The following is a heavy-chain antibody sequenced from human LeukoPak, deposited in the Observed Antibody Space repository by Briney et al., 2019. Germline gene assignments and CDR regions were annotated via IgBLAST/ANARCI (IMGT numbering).Heavy chain of an antibody. J-gene: IGHJ6*03. Sequence: ASMKVSCKASGYTFTSYGISWVRQAPGQGLEWMGWISAYNGNTNYAQKLQGRVTMTTDTSTSTAYMELRSLRSDDTAVYYCARVEGYDSSGYWRLNYYYYYYMDVWGKGTTVTISS. D-gene: IGHD3-22*01. CDR1: GYTFTSYG. CDR3: ARVEGYDSSGYWRLNYYYYYYMDV. CDR2: ISAYNGNT. V-gene: IGHV1-18*01.